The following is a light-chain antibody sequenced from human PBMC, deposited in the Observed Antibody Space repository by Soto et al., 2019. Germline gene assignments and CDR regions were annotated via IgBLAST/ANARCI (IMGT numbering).Light chain of an antibody. Sequence: EIVLTQSPGTLSLSPGERATLSCRASQSVSSSYLAWYQQKPGQAPRLLIYGASSRATGIPDRFSGSGSGTDFTLNISRLEPEDFAVYYCQQYGSSWWTFGQGTKVEIK. CDR2: GAS. V-gene: IGKV3-20*01. CDR3: QQYGSSWWT. J-gene: IGKJ1*01. CDR1: QSVSSSY.